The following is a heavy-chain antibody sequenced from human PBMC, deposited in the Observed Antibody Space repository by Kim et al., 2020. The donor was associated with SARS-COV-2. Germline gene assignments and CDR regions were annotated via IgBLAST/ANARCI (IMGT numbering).Heavy chain of an antibody. CDR1: GFTFSSYA. CDR2: ISYDGSNK. V-gene: IGHV3-30-3*01. Sequence: GGSLRLSCAASGFTFSSYAMHWVRQAPGKGLEWVAVISYDGSNKYYADSVKGRFTISRDNSKNTLYLQMNSLRAEDTAVYYCAREGWGYWGQGTLVTVSS. D-gene: IGHD1-26*01. CDR3: AREGWGY. J-gene: IGHJ4*02.